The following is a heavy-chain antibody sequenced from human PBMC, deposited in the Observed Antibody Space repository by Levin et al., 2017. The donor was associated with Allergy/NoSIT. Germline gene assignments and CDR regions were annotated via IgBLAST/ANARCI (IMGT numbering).Heavy chain of an antibody. CDR1: GGSISSGNYY. V-gene: IGHV4-31*01. J-gene: IGHJ5*02. CDR2: IYYSGST. CDR3: ARWVVGASNWFDP. D-gene: IGHD2-15*01. Sequence: SETLSLTCTVSGGSISSGNYYWTWIRQHPGKGLEWIGYIYYSGSTYYNPSLKSLVTISVDTSKNQFSLNLYSVTAADTAVYYCARWVVGASNWFDPWGQGTLVTVSS.